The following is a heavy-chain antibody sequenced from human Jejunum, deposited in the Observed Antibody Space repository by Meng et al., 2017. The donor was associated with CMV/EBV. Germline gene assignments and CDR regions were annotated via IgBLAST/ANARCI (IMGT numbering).Heavy chain of an antibody. CDR2: ISNSGVAV. CDR3: ARDNRGDAFDI. Sequence: AASGFTFSDYYMSWIGQAPGKGLGWLSYISNSGVAVYYADSVKGRFTISRDNSKNLLYLQMNSLRAEDTAVYYCARDNRGDAFDIWGQGTVVTVSS. J-gene: IGHJ3*02. V-gene: IGHV3-11*04. D-gene: IGHD1-14*01. CDR1: GFTFSDYY.